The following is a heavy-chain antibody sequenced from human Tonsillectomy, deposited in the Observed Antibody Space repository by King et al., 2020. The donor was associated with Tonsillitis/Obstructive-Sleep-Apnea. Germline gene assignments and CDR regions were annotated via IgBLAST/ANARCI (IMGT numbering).Heavy chain of an antibody. CDR2: IKSRADGGTT. D-gene: IGHD4-17*01. CDR3: TTSAYGDYVFDY. CDR1: GFSFSNAR. Sequence: VQLVESGGGLVNPGGSLRLSCAASGFSFSNARMSWVRQAPGKGLERGGHIKSRADGGTTDFAAPVKGRFTISRDDSKNTLYLQLNSRRTEDPAVYYCTTSAYGDYVFDYWGQGTLVTVSS. V-gene: IGHV3-15*01. J-gene: IGHJ4*02.